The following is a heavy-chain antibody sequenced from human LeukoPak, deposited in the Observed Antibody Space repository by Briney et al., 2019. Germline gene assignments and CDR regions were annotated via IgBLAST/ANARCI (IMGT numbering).Heavy chain of an antibody. J-gene: IGHJ5*02. CDR3: ARPRRGTVVQQKNWFDP. V-gene: IGHV3-30*04. D-gene: IGHD4-23*01. CDR2: ISYDGSNK. Sequence: PGGSLRLSCAASGFTFSSYAMSWVRQAPGKGLEWVAVISYDGSNKYYADSVKGRFTISRDNSKNTLYLQMNSLRAEDTAVYYRARPRRGTVVQQKNWFDPWGQGTLVTVSS. CDR1: GFTFSSYA.